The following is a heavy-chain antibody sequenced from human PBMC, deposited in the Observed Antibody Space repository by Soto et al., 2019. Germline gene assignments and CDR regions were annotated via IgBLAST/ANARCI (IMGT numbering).Heavy chain of an antibody. CDR3: ARDPSPYTSGWYGIDF. D-gene: IGHD6-19*01. Sequence: XGSLRLSCAASGFMFSAYAMLWVRQAPGKGLEWVAAISYDGTNKYYADSIKGRFTISRDNSANTLFLQVNSLRREDTAMYYCARDPSPYTSGWYGIDFWGQGTLVTVSS. CDR1: GFMFSAYA. J-gene: IGHJ4*01. CDR2: ISYDGTNK. V-gene: IGHV3-30*04.